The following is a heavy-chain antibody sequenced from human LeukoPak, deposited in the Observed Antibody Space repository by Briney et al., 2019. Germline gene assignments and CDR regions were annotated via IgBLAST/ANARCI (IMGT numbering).Heavy chain of an antibody. CDR3: ARSVDSSGYSFDY. CDR1: GYTFTSYD. D-gene: IGHD3-22*01. CDR2: MNPNSGNT. Sequence: ASVKVSCKASGYTFTSYDINWVRQATGQGLEWMGWMNPNSGNTGYAQKFQGRVTMTRNTSISTAYMELSSLRSEDTAVYYCARSVDSSGYSFDYWGQGTLVTVSS. V-gene: IGHV1-8*01. J-gene: IGHJ4*02.